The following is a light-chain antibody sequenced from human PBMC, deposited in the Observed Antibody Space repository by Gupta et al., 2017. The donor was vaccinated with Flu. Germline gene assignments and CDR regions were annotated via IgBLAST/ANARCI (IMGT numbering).Light chain of an antibody. CDR2: KAS. CDR3: QQYSSYPPT. CDR1: QSISSW. J-gene: IGKJ1*01. Sequence: DITLTQSPSTLSASVGDRVTITCRASQSISSWVAWYQQKPGKAPKLLIYKASSLESGVPSRFSGSGSGTEFTLTISRLQPDDVATYYCQQYSSYPPTFGQGTKVEIK. V-gene: IGKV1-5*03.